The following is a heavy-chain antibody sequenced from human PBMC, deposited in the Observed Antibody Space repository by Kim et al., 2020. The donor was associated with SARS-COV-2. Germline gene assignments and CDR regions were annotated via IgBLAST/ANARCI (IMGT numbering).Heavy chain of an antibody. CDR3: AKGLN. V-gene: IGHV4-39*01. Sequence: IYYSGTTNYTPSLKSRVTISIDTSKNQCSLKLSSVTAADTAVYYCAKGLNWGQGTLVTVSS. CDR2: IYYSGTT. J-gene: IGHJ4*02.